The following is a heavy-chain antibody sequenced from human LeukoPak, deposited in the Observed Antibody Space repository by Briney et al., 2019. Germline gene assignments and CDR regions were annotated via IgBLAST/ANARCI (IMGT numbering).Heavy chain of an antibody. CDR1: GGTFSSYA. D-gene: IGHD2-8*02. Sequence: GASVKVSCKASGGTFSSYAISWVRQAPGQGLEWMGRINPILGIANYAQKFQGRVTITADKSTSTAYMELSSLRSEDTAVYYCAREVPDLAVFTHEGYFDYWGQGTLVTVSS. J-gene: IGHJ4*02. V-gene: IGHV1-69*10. CDR2: INPILGIA. CDR3: AREVPDLAVFTHEGYFDY.